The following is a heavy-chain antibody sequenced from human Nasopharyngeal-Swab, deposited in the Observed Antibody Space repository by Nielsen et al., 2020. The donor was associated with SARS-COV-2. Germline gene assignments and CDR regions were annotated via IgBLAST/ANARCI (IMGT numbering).Heavy chain of an antibody. J-gene: IGHJ4*02. Sequence: GGSLRLSCAASGFTLTDYYMTWVRQAPGKGLEWVSYITNGGIMTYYADSVKGRFTMSRDNAKTSLYLQMNSLRAEDTAVFYCVRLSIAAAGVDFWGQGTLVTVSS. CDR2: ITNGGIMT. CDR1: GFTLTDYY. CDR3: VRLSIAAAGVDF. V-gene: IGHV3-11*04. D-gene: IGHD6-13*01.